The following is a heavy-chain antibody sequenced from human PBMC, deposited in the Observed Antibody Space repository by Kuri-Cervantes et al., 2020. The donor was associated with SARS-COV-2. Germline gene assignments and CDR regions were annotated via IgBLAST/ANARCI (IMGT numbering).Heavy chain of an antibody. CDR1: GGSISSYY. J-gene: IGHJ4*02. CDR2: IYHSGST. Sequence: SETLSLTCTVSGGSISSYYWSWIRQPPGKGLEWIGSIYHSGSTYYNPSLKGRVTISVDTSKNQFSLKLSSVTAADTAVYYCARGRSSITMIVVVTPYYFDYWGQGTLVTVSS. V-gene: IGHV4-59*04. CDR3: ARGRSSITMIVVVTPYYFDY. D-gene: IGHD3-22*01.